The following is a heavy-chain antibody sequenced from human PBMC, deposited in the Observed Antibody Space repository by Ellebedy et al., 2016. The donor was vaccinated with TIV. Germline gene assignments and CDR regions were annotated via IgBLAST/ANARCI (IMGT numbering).Heavy chain of an antibody. CDR3: VGRHQSSGWYGPFDY. V-gene: IGHV3-23*01. D-gene: IGHD6-19*01. J-gene: IGHJ4*02. CDR2: SRGSGGTT. Sequence: PGGSLRLSCAASGFTFSSLAMNWVRQAPGKGLEWVSGSRGSGGTTSYTDPGTGRFTISSDNTKNTLYRQMNSLRVEDTAVYYGVGRHQSSGWYGPFDYWGQGTLATVSS. CDR1: GFTFSSLA.